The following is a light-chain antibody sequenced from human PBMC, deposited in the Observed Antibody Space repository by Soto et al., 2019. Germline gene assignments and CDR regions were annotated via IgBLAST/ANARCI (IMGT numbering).Light chain of an antibody. CDR3: SSYTSSSTLV. V-gene: IGLV2-14*01. J-gene: IGLJ2*01. Sequence: QSALTQPASVSGSPGQSITISCTGTSSDVGGYNYVSWYQQHPGKAPKLMIYDVSNRPSGASSRCSGSKSGNTASLTISGLQAEDEDDYYCSSYTSSSTLVFGGGTKLTVL. CDR1: SSDVGGYNY. CDR2: DVS.